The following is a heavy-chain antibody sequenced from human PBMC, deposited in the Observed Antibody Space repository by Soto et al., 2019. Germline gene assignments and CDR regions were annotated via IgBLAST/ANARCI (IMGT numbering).Heavy chain of an antibody. CDR2: IYYLGNT. V-gene: IGHV4-39*01. CDR1: GGSISSSSSY. Sequence: SETLSLTCTVSGGSISSSSSYWGWIRQPPGKGLEWVGNIYYLGNTYYNPSLESRVTISVDTSKNQFSLKLSSVTAADTAVYYCARGGAGGLIATAVPRGYWGQGTLVTVSS. D-gene: IGHD6-13*01. J-gene: IGHJ4*02. CDR3: ARGGAGGLIATAVPRGY.